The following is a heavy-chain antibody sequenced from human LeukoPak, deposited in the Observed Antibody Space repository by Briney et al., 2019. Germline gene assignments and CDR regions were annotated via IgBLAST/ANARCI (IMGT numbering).Heavy chain of an antibody. CDR1: GFTFDVYG. CDR2: INWNGGST. V-gene: IGHV3-20*04. D-gene: IGHD3-22*01. J-gene: IGHJ6*03. Sequence: GGSLRLSCAASGFTFDVYGMSWVRQAPGKGLEWVSGINWNGGSTGYADSVKGRFTISRDNAKNSLYLQMNSLRAEDTALYYCAREFYDSSGYYYYYYYMDVWGKGTTVTVSS. CDR3: AREFYDSSGYYYYYYYMDV.